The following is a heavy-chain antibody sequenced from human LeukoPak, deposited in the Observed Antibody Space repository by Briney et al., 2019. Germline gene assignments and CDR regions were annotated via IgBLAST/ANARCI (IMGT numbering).Heavy chain of an antibody. CDR2: ISAYNGNT. J-gene: IGHJ4*02. Sequence: ASVRVSCKASGYTFTSYGISWVRQAPGQGLEWMGWISAYNGNTNYAQKLQGRVTMTTDTSTSTAYMELRSLRPDDTAVYYCARDRGDSSSWYAPFDYWGQGTLVTVSS. V-gene: IGHV1-18*01. CDR3: ARDRGDSSSWYAPFDY. CDR1: GYTFTSYG. D-gene: IGHD6-13*01.